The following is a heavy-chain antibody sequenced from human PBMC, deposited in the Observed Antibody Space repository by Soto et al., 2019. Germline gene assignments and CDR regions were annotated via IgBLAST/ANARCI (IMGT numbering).Heavy chain of an antibody. V-gene: IGHV3-23*01. J-gene: IGHJ4*02. Sequence: VQLLESGGGLVQPGGSLRLSCAASGFTFRDYAMNWVRQAPGKGLEWVSDISGSGDSARYADSVRGRFTISRDNSRNTLYLQMNSLRVDDTAEYYCGKERRGSGWSVCTYWGQEPLVTVSS. D-gene: IGHD6-19*01. CDR3: GKERRGSGWSVCTY. CDR2: ISGSGDSA. CDR1: GFTFRDYA.